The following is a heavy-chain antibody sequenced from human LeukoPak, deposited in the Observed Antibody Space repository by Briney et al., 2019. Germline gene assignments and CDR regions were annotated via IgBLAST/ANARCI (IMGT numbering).Heavy chain of an antibody. D-gene: IGHD6-6*01. CDR2: TSGDNVNT. CDR1: GYTFINYG. Sequence: ASVEVSCKASGYTFINYGISWVRQARGQGLEWMGWTSGDNVNTYYAQKFLGRVIMTTDTSTTTAYMELRSLRSDDTAVYYCVRDWEWKAARNLFDPWGQGTRVTVSS. J-gene: IGHJ5*02. CDR3: VRDWEWKAARNLFDP. V-gene: IGHV1-18*01.